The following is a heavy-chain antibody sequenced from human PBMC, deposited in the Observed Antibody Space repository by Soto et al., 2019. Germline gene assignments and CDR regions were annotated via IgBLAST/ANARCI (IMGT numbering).Heavy chain of an antibody. J-gene: IGHJ6*02. CDR2: INPNSGGT. CDR1: GYTFTGYY. V-gene: IGHV1-2*04. CDR3: ARDYSNYYYGMDV. Sequence: ASVKVSCKASGYTFTGYYMHWVRQAPGQGLEWMGWINPNSGGTNYAQKFQGWVTMTRDTSISTAYMELSRLRSDDTAVYYCARDYSNYYYGMDVWGQGTTDTVSS. D-gene: IGHD4-4*01.